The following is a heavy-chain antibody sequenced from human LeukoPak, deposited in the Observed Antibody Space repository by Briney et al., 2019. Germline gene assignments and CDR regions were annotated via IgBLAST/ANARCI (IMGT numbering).Heavy chain of an antibody. Sequence: PGGSLRLSCAASGFTFRSYTMSWVRQAPGKGLEWVASITSSSTFIYYADSLKGRFTISRDNAQNSLYLQMNSLRAEDTAVYYCARGQAAANILYYFDYWGQGTLVTVSS. D-gene: IGHD6-13*01. CDR2: ITSSSTFI. V-gene: IGHV3-21*01. CDR1: GFTFRSYT. J-gene: IGHJ4*02. CDR3: ARGQAAANILYYFDY.